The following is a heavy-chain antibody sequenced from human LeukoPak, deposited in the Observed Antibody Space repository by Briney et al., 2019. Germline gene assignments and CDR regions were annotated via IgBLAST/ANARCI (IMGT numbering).Heavy chain of an antibody. V-gene: IGHV3-53*01. CDR3: ARLRSTQLRYFDVDY. D-gene: IGHD3-9*01. J-gene: IGHJ4*02. CDR1: GFTVSSNY. CDR2: IYSGGST. Sequence: GGSLRLSCAASGFTVSSNYMSWVRQAPGKGLEWVSVIYSGGSTYYADSVKGRFTISRDNAKNSLYLQMDSLSAEDTAVYFCARLRSTQLRYFDVDYWGQGTLVSVSS.